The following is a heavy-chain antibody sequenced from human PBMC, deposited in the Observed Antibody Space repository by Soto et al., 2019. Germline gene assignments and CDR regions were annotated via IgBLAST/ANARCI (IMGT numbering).Heavy chain of an antibody. V-gene: IGHV4-31*03. Sequence: SETLSLTCTVSGGSISSGGYYWSWIRQHPGKGLEWIGYIYYSGSTYYNPSLKSRVTISVDTSKNQFSLKLSSVTAADTAVYYCARDASRRRHSGYSETGLFAYWGQGTLVTVSS. CDR2: IYYSGST. CDR1: GGSISSGGYY. D-gene: IGHD5-12*01. J-gene: IGHJ4*02. CDR3: ARDASRRRHSGYSETGLFAY.